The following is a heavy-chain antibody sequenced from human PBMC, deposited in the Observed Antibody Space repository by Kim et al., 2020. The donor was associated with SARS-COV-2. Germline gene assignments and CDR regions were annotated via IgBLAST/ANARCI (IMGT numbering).Heavy chain of an antibody. CDR2: IWYDGSDK. CDR1: GFTFSSYG. D-gene: IGHD3-3*01. J-gene: IGHJ4*02. Sequence: GGSLRLSCAASGFTFSSYGMHWVRQAPGKGLELVAVIWYDGSDKYYADSVKGRFTISRDNSKNTLNLQMNSLRAEDTAVYYCARHDFWSGFPLDYWGQGTLVTVSS. CDR3: ARHDFWSGFPLDY. V-gene: IGHV3-33*01.